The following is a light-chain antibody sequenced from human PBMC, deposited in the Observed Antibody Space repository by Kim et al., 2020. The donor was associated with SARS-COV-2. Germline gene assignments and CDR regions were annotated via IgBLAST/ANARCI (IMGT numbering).Light chain of an antibody. CDR2: DVS. Sequence: QSALTQPGSVSGSPGQSVTISCTGTSSDVGGYNYVSWYQQHPGKAPKLMIYDVSNRPSGVPDRFSGSKSGNTASLTISGLQAEDEADYYCSSYTSSSTDVVFGGGTKVTVL. CDR3: SSYTSSSTDVV. V-gene: IGLV2-14*03. J-gene: IGLJ2*01. CDR1: SSDVGGYNY.